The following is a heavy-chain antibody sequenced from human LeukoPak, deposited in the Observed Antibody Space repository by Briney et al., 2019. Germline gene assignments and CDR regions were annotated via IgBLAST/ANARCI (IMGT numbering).Heavy chain of an antibody. CDR1: GFTFSGSA. J-gene: IGHJ4*02. V-gene: IGHV3-73*01. CDR2: IRSKANSYAT. CDR3: TRPYSSGYY. Sequence: GGSLRLSRAASGFTFSGSAMHWVRQAPGKGLEWVGRIRSKANSYATAYAASVKGRFTISRDDSKNTAYLQMNSLKIEDTAVYYCTRPYSSGYYWGQGTLVTVSS. D-gene: IGHD6-19*01.